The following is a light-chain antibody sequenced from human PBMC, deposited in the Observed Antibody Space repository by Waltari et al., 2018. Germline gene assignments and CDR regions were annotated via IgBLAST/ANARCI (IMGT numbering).Light chain of an antibody. V-gene: IGLV3-21*04. Sequence: SYVVTQAPSVSVAPGTTARITCGGNNIGSKSVNWYRQKPGQAPVLVMYYDKDRPSGIPERFSGSNSGNTATRIISRVEAGDEADYYCQVWDSNNDHWVFGGGTRLTV. CDR3: QVWDSNNDHWV. CDR2: YDK. J-gene: IGLJ3*02. CDR1: NIGSKS.